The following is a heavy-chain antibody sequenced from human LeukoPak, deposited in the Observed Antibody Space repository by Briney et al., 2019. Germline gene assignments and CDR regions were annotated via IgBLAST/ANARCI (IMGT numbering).Heavy chain of an antibody. V-gene: IGHV3-7*03. CDR3: ARKTVVGSYFDY. CDR2: IKQDGSDK. J-gene: IGHJ4*02. Sequence: GGSLRLSCAASGFTFSAYWMSWVRPAPGKGLEWVANIKQDGSDKYYVDSVKGRFTISRDNAKNSLYLQMNSLRVEDTAVYYCARKTVVGSYFDYWGRATPVTVSS. CDR1: GFTFSAYW. D-gene: IGHD4-23*01.